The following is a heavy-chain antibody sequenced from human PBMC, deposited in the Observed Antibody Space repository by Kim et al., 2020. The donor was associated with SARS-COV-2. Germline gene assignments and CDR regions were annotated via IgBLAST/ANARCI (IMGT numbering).Heavy chain of an antibody. J-gene: IGHJ3*02. CDR3: ARDRNLPGDAFDI. CDR1: GFTFSSYS. D-gene: IGHD3-10*01. V-gene: IGHV3-21*01. Sequence: GGSLRLSCAASGFTFSSYSMNWVRQAPGKGLEWVSSISSSSSYIYYADSVKGRFTISRDNAKNSLYLQMNSLRAEDTAVYYCARDRNLPGDAFDIWGQGTMVTVSS. CDR2: ISSSSSYI.